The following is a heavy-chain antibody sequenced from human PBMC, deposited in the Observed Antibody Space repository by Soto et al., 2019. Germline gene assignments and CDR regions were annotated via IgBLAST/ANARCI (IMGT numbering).Heavy chain of an antibody. CDR3: GRKYYYGAWTLDY. CDR2: IYPGDSET. Sequence: GCMRQKPGKGLEWMGIIYPGDSETRYSPSFQGQATMSADKSISTAYLQWSSLKASDSAMYSCGRKYYYGAWTLDYSGQALLVT. J-gene: IGHJ4*02. D-gene: IGHD3-10*01. V-gene: IGHV5-51*01.